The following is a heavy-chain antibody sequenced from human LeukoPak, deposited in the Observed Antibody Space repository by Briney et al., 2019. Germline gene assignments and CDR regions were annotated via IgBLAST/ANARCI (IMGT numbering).Heavy chain of an antibody. Sequence: ASVKVSCKASGYTFTGYYMHWVRQAPGQGLEWMGWINPNSGGTNYAQKFQGRVTMTRDTSISTAYMELSRLGSDDTAVYYRARDPRTIFGVVIIPVSGNWGQGTLVTVSS. CDR2: INPNSGGT. J-gene: IGHJ4*02. V-gene: IGHV1-2*02. CDR3: ARDPRTIFGVVIIPVSGN. D-gene: IGHD3-3*01. CDR1: GYTFTGYY.